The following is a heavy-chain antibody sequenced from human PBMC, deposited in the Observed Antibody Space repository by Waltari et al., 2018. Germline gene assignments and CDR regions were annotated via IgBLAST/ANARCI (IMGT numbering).Heavy chain of an antibody. V-gene: IGHV3-23*01. CDR1: GLSFGNSG. Sequence: EVQLLESGETLLQPGGSLRLSCTASGLSFGNSGLPGVRQAPGEGLEWVSAISRDGGATFYGGAVRGRSTISRDNSKNTVYLEINSLRVDDTAKYYCARWSVSGSYYDSWGQGILVAVSS. D-gene: IGHD3-10*01. CDR3: ARWSVSGSYYDS. CDR2: ISRDGGAT. J-gene: IGHJ4*02.